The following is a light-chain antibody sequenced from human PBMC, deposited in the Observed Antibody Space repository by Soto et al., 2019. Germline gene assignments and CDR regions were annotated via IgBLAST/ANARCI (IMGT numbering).Light chain of an antibody. CDR2: GAS. J-gene: IGKJ1*01. CDR1: QSVSSSY. V-gene: IGKV3-20*01. Sequence: EIVLTQSPGTLSLSPGERATLSCMASQSVSSSYLAWYQQKPGQAPRLLIYGASSRATGIPDRFSGSGSGTDFTLTIGRLEPEDFVVYYCQQYGSPPQTFGQGTKVDIK. CDR3: QQYGSPPQT.